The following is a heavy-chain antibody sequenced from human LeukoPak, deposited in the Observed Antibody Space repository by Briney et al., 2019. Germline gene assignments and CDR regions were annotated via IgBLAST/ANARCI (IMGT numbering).Heavy chain of an antibody. Sequence: SVKVSCKASGGTFSSYAISWVRQAPGQGLEWMGRIIPILGIANYPQKFQGRVTITADKSTSTAYMELSSLRSEDTAVYYCAREGIAALDYYYGMDVWGQGTTVTVSS. CDR1: GGTFSSYA. J-gene: IGHJ6*02. CDR3: AREGIAALDYYYGMDV. D-gene: IGHD6-13*01. V-gene: IGHV1-69*04. CDR2: IIPILGIA.